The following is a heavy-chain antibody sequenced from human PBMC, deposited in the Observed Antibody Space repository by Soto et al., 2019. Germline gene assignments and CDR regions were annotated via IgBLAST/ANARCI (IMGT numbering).Heavy chain of an antibody. CDR2: INHSGST. CDR3: ARDPIFLAYNWFDP. Sequence: SETLSLTCAVYGGSFSGYYWSWIRQPPGKGLEWIGEINHSGSTNYNPSLKSRVTISVDTSKNQFSLKLSSVTAADTAVYYCARDPIFLAYNWFDPWGQGTLVTVSS. J-gene: IGHJ5*02. D-gene: IGHD3-3*01. CDR1: GGSFSGYY. V-gene: IGHV4-34*01.